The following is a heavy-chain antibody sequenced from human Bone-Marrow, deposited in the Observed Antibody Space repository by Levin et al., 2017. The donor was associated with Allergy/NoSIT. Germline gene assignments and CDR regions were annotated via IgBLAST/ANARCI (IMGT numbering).Heavy chain of an antibody. D-gene: IGHD2-15*01. Sequence: PGGSLRLSCAASGFTFSSYGMHWVRQAPGKGLEWVAVISYDGSNKYYADSVKGRFTISRDNSKNTLYLQMNSLRAEDTAVYYCAKGFGSGPKGGFDPWGQGTLVTVSS. CDR2: ISYDGSNK. V-gene: IGHV3-30*18. J-gene: IGHJ5*02. CDR1: GFTFSSYG. CDR3: AKGFGSGPKGGFDP.